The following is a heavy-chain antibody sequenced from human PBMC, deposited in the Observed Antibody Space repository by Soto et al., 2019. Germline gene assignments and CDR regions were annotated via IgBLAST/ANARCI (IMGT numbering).Heavy chain of an antibody. Sequence: GASVKVSCKASGYTFTGYYMHWVRQAPGQGLEWMGWINPNSGGTNYAQKFQGWVTMTRDTSISTAYMELSRLRSDDTAVYYCARAGVVVVAATRPLDYWGQGTLVTVSS. CDR1: GYTFTGYY. D-gene: IGHD2-15*01. V-gene: IGHV1-2*04. CDR2: INPNSGGT. J-gene: IGHJ4*02. CDR3: ARAGVVVVAATRPLDY.